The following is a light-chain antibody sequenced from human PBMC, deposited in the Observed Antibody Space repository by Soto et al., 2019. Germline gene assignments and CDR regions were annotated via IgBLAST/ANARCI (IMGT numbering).Light chain of an antibody. CDR3: QQYDYPRT. CDR1: QNIKTW. V-gene: IGKV1-39*01. CDR2: AAS. J-gene: IGKJ1*01. Sequence: DINMTQSPASLSASLGERVTITSRASQNIKTWLNWYQQRPGKAPNLLIYAASSLHSGVPSRFSGSGSGTEFSLTIRGLQPDDFVTYYCQQYDYPRTFGQGTKVDIK.